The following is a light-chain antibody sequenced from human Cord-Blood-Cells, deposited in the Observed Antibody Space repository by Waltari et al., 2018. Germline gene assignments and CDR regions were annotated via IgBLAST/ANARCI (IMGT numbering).Light chain of an antibody. CDR3: QQYGSSPFT. J-gene: IGKJ4*01. V-gene: IGKV3-20*01. CDR1: QSVSSSY. Sequence: ELVLTQSPGPLSLSPGERATLSCRASQSVSSSYLAWYQQKPGQAPRLLIYGASSRATGIPDRFSGSGSGTDFTLTISRLEPEDFAVYYCQQYGSSPFTFGGGTKVEIK. CDR2: GAS.